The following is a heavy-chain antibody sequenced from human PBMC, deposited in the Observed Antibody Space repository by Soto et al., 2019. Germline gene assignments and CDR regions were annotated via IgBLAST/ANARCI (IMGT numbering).Heavy chain of an antibody. V-gene: IGHV4-30-2*01. J-gene: IGHJ5*02. Sequence: SETLSLTCAVSGGSISRGGYSWSWIRQPPGKGLEWIGYIYHSGSTYYNPSLKSRVTISVDRSKNQFSLKLSSVTAADTAVYYCARGGGDYSGSWFDPWGQGTLVTVSS. D-gene: IGHD4-4*01. CDR1: GGSISRGGYS. CDR3: ARGGGDYSGSWFDP. CDR2: IYHSGST.